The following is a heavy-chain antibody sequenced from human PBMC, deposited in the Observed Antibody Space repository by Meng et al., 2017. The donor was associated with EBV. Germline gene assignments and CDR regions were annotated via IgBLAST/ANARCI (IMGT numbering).Heavy chain of an antibody. CDR1: GGTFRSDA. Sequence: QGLWVQSGAEVKKPGSSVKVSCKTSGGTFRSDAVSWVRQAPGQGLEWMGGLIPMSDAPHYAQKFQGRVTMTADESTNTHYMDLSGLRFEDTAVYYCASESGRGFTPNYWGQGTLVTVSS. J-gene: IGHJ4*02. CDR3: ASESGRGFTPNY. V-gene: IGHV1-69*01. CDR2: LIPMSDAP. D-gene: IGHD3-10*01.